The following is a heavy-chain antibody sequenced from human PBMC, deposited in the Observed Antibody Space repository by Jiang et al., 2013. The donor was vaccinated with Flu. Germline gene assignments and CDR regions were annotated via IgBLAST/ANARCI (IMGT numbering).Heavy chain of an antibody. J-gene: IGHJ2*01. D-gene: IGHD2-8*01. V-gene: IGHV4-31*03. Sequence: SLTCTVSGGSIRQWWLLLELDPPAPREGPGVDWVHLLQWEHLLQPSLKSRVTISVDTSKNQFSLKLSSVTAADTAVYYCARGPSDDIVLMVYAKYWYFDLWGRGTLVTVSS. CDR2: LLQWEH. CDR3: ARGPSDDIVLMVYAKYWYFDL. CDR1: GGSIRQWWLL.